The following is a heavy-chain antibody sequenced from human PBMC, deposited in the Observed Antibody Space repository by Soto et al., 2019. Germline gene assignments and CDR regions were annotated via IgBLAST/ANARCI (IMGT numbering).Heavy chain of an antibody. D-gene: IGHD5-12*01. J-gene: IGHJ2*01. CDR1: GGSISSSNW. CDR2: IYHSGST. V-gene: IGHV4-4*02. Sequence: QVQLQESGPGLVKPSGTLSLTCAVSGGSISSSNWWSWVRQPPGKGLEWIGEIYHSGSTNYNPSRKSRVTISVDKSKNQFSLKLTVTAADTAVYYCARASGRDAYNYEYFDLWGRGTLVTVSS. CDR3: ARASGRDAYNYEYFDL.